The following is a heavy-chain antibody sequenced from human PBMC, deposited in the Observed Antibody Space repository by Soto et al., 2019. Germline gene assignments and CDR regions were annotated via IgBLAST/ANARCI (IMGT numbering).Heavy chain of an antibody. J-gene: IGHJ6*02. CDR1: GGTFSSYA. Sequence: SVKVSCKASGGTFSSYAISWVRQAPGQGLEWMGGIIPIFGTANYAQKFQGRVTITADESTSTAYMELSSLRSEDTAVYYCAIASVPTRDYYYYGMDVWGQGTTVTVSS. CDR3: AIASVPTRDYYYYGMDV. CDR2: IIPIFGTA. V-gene: IGHV1-69*13.